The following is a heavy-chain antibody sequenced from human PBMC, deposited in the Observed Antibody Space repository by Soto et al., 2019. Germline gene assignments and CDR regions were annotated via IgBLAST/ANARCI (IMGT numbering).Heavy chain of an antibody. D-gene: IGHD3-22*01. Sequence: QVQLVQSGAEVKKPGASVKVSCKASGYTFTSYDINWVRQATGQGLEWMGWMNPNSGNTGYAQNFQGRVTMTRNTSRSTANMELSSLRSEDTAVYYCARAMRTSGYYPDYWGPGTLVTVSS. V-gene: IGHV1-8*02. CDR1: GYTFTSYD. CDR3: ARAMRTSGYYPDY. J-gene: IGHJ4*02. CDR2: MNPNSGNT.